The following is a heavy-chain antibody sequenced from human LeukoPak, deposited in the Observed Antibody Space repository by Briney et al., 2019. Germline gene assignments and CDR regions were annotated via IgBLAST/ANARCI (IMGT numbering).Heavy chain of an antibody. D-gene: IGHD3-22*01. V-gene: IGHV1-69*13. J-gene: IGHJ4*02. CDR1: GGTFSSYA. Sequence: ASVKVSCKASGGTFSSYAISWVRQAPGQGLEWMGGIIPIFGTANYAQKFQGRVTITADESTSTAYMELSSLRSEDTAVYYCARDHLNYYDSSGPALGGYWGQGTLVTVSS. CDR3: ARDHLNYYDSSGPALGGY. CDR2: IIPIFGTA.